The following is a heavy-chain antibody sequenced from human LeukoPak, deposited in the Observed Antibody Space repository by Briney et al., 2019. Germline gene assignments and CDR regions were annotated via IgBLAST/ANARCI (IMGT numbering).Heavy chain of an antibody. J-gene: IGHJ4*02. CDR1: GFTFSNHG. Sequence: PGGSLRLSCAASGFTFSNHGMNWVRQAPGKGLEWVSGISPSGDITYYADSVKGRFTISRDNSKNTLYLQMNSLRAEDTAVYYCARGGYGAHMGWGQGTLVTVSS. V-gene: IGHV3-23*01. CDR2: ISPSGDIT. D-gene: IGHD4-17*01. CDR3: ARGGYGAHMG.